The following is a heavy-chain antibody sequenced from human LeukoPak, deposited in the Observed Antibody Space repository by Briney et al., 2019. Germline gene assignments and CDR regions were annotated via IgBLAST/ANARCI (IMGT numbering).Heavy chain of an antibody. CDR2: IYPGDSDT. CDR1: GYSFTSYS. CDR3: ARRWRSGTSYRDVFDI. V-gene: IGHV5-51*01. Sequence: GASLQISCKGSGYSFTSYSIGWVRQMPGKGLEWMGIIYPGDSDTRYSPSFQGQVTISADKSISTAYLQWSSLKASDTAMYYCARRWRSGTSYRDVFDIWGQGTMVTVSS. J-gene: IGHJ3*02. D-gene: IGHD3-3*01.